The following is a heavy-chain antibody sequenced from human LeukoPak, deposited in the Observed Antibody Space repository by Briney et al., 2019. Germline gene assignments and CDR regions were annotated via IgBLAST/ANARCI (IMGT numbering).Heavy chain of an antibody. Sequence: GGSLRLSCAASGFSFSSYWMSWVRQAPGKGLEWVTNINQDGSEKYYVDSVKGRFTISRDNAKNSLYLQMNSLRAEDTAVYYCASSQRSGWYSSDNWGQGTLVTVSS. J-gene: IGHJ4*02. D-gene: IGHD6-19*01. CDR3: ASSQRSGWYSSDN. V-gene: IGHV3-7*01. CDR2: INQDGSEK. CDR1: GFSFSSYW.